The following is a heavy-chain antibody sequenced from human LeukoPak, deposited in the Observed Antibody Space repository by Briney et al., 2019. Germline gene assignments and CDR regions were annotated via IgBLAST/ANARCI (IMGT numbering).Heavy chain of an antibody. CDR3: ARISGPYYYYMDV. CDR2: INPNSGGT. V-gene: IGHV1-2*02. D-gene: IGHD6-19*01. CDR1: GYTFTGYY. Sequence: ASVKVSCKASGYTFTGYYMHWVRQAPGQGLEWMGWINPNSGGTNYAQKFQGRVTMTTDTSTSTAYMELRSLRSDDTAVYYRARISGPYYYYMDVWGKGTTVTVSS. J-gene: IGHJ6*03.